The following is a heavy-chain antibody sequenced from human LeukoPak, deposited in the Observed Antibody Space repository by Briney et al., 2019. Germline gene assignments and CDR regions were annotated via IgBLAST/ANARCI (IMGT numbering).Heavy chain of an antibody. Sequence: PSETLSLTCTVSGGSISSYYWSWIRQPPGKGLEWIGYIYYSGGTNYNPSLKSRVTISVDTSKNQFSLKLSSVTAADTAVYYCARGGSSSRDDAFDIWGQGTMVTVSS. CDR2: IYYSGGT. CDR3: ARGGSSSRDDAFDI. CDR1: GGSISSYY. J-gene: IGHJ3*02. D-gene: IGHD6-13*01. V-gene: IGHV4-59*01.